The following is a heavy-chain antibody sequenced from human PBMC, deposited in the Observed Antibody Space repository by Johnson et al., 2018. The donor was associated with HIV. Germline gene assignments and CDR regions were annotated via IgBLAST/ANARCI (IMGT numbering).Heavy chain of an antibody. CDR1: GFTFSSYA. CDR2: IWYHGNNN. D-gene: IGHD3-22*01. V-gene: IGHV3-33*08. CDR3: ANSGLRTYYYDTGVHDVFDI. Sequence: QVQLVESGGGLIQPGGSLRLSCAASGFTFSSYAMHWVRQAPGKGLEWVAVIWYHGNNNYYADSVMVRFPISSDNSKNTLYLQMNSLRAEDTAVYYCANSGLRTYYYDTGVHDVFDIWGQGTMVTVSS. J-gene: IGHJ3*02.